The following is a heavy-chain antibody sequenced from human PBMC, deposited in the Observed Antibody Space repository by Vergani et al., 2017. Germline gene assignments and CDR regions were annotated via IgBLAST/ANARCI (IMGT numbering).Heavy chain of an antibody. Sequence: QVQLVQSGAEVRKPGASVTVSCKTSEYSFIGYYIHWVRQAPGQGLEWMGRINPKTGDTIYAQNFQDRVSMTRETSITTAYMELRRLRSDDTAVYYCARDGSSYVPRFGYWGQGTLVTVSS. CDR3: ARDGSSYVPRFGY. CDR1: EYSFIGYY. CDR2: INPKTGDT. J-gene: IGHJ4*02. D-gene: IGHD1-26*01. V-gene: IGHV1-2*02.